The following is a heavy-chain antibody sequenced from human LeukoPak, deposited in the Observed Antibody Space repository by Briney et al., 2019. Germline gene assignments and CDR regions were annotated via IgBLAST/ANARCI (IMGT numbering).Heavy chain of an antibody. J-gene: IGHJ4*02. CDR3: ARDLLSSGWYGGFDY. V-gene: IGHV4-39*02. CDR2: IYYTGTT. D-gene: IGHD6-19*01. Sequence: SETLSLTCTVSGGTIRSTSYYWRWIRRPPGKGLEWIGSIYYTGTTYYNPSLTSQFTMSVDTSRNQFSLKLTFVTAADTAVYYCARDLLSSGWYGGFDYWGQGTLVTVSS. CDR1: GGTIRSTSYY.